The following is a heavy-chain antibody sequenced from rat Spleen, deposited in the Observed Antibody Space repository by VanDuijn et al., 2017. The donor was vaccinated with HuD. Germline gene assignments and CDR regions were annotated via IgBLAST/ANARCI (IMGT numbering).Heavy chain of an antibody. CDR3: AKDLDYGPDY. CDR1: GFTFSNYW. V-gene: IGHV5-58*01. D-gene: IGHD1-11*01. CDR2: INIDGDST. J-gene: IGHJ2*01. Sequence: EAQLVGAGGGLVQPGRSLKLSCVVSGFTFSNYWMYWFRQAPGKGLEWVSSINIDGDSTYYPDSVKGRFTISRDNAENTVYLQMNSLRSEDTATYYCAKDLDYGPDYWGQGVMVTVSS.